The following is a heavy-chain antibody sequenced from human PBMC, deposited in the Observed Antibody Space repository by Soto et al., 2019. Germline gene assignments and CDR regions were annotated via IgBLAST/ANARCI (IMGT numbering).Heavy chain of an antibody. Sequence: PGGSLRLSCAASGFTFSSYAMSWVRQAPGKGLEWVSAISGSGGSTYYADSVKGRFTISRDNSKNTLYLQMNSLRAEDTAVYYCAKGDYCSSTSCYVGYYYMDVWGKGTTVTVSS. CDR2: ISGSGGST. J-gene: IGHJ6*03. V-gene: IGHV3-23*01. CDR3: AKGDYCSSTSCYVGYYYMDV. CDR1: GFTFSSYA. D-gene: IGHD2-2*01.